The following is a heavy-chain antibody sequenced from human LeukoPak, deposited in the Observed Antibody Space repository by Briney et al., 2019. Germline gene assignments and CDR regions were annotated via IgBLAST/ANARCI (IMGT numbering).Heavy chain of an antibody. CDR2: IRSKANSYAT. V-gene: IGHV3-73*01. J-gene: IGHJ3*02. CDR1: GFTFSGSA. CDR3: TRQGGDYRFLTFDAFDI. Sequence: GGSLRLSCAASGFTFSGSAMHWVRQASGKGLEWVGRIRSKANSYATAYAASVKGGFTISRDDSKNTAYLQMNSLKTEDTAVYYCTRQGGDYRFLTFDAFDIWGQGTMVTVSS. D-gene: IGHD4-11*01.